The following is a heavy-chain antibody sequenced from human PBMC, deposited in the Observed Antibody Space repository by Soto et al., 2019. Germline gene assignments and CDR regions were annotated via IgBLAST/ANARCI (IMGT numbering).Heavy chain of an antibody. CDR2: IYYSGRT. CDR1: GGSISSYY. CDR3: AREFQYCISTSCYLDAFDI. Sequence: SETLSLTCTVSGGSISSYYWSWIRQPPGKGLEWIGYIYYSGRTNYNPSLKSRVTISVDTSKNQFSLKLSSVTAADTAVYYCAREFQYCISTSCYLDAFDIWGQGTMVTVSS. V-gene: IGHV4-59*01. J-gene: IGHJ3*02. D-gene: IGHD2-2*01.